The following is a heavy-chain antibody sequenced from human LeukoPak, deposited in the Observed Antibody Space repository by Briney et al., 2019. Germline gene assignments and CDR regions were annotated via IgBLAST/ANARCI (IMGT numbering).Heavy chain of an antibody. CDR2: IIPILGIA. J-gene: IGHJ3*02. V-gene: IGHV1-69*04. Sequence: ASVKVSCKASGGTFSSYAISWVRQAPGQGLEWMGRIIPILGIANYAQKFQGRVTITADKSTSTAYMELSSLRSEDTAVYYCARITSDSHGAFDIWGQGTMVTVSS. D-gene: IGHD2-15*01. CDR1: GGTFSSYA. CDR3: ARITSDSHGAFDI.